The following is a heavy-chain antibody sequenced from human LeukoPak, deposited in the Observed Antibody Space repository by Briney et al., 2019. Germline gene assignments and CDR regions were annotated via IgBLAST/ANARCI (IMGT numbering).Heavy chain of an antibody. J-gene: IGHJ4*02. Sequence: GASVKVSCKASGYTFTDYYMHWVRQAPGQELEWMGWINPNSGGTNYAQKFQGRVTMTRDTSISTAYMELSRLRSDDTAVYFCARGPRYYYDSSGPFDYWGQGTLVTVSS. CDR1: GYTFTDYY. D-gene: IGHD3-22*01. CDR2: INPNSGGT. V-gene: IGHV1-2*02. CDR3: ARGPRYYYDSSGPFDY.